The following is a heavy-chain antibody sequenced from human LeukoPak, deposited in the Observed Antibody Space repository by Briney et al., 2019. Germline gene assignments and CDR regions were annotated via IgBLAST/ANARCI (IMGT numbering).Heavy chain of an antibody. CDR2: IWYDGTKK. CDR3: ARSLRSFSPFDY. J-gene: IGHJ4*02. Sequence: PGGSLRLSCAASGFIFSDYGMHWVRQAPGKGPEWVAVIWYDGTKKYYADAVKGRFSISRDDSKNTVHLQMNSLRAEDTAVYYCARSLRSFSPFDYWGQGTLITVSS. CDR1: GFIFSDYG. V-gene: IGHV3-33*01. D-gene: IGHD3-3*01.